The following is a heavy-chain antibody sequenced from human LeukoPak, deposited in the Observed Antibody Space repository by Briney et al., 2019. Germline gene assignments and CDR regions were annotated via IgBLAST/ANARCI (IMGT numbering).Heavy chain of an antibody. CDR3: ARQTTVAYYFDY. CDR2: IYYSGST. Sequence: SETLSLTCTVSGGSISSYYWSWIRQPPGKGLEWIGYIYYSGSTNYNPSLKSRVTITVDTSKNQFSLKLSSVTAADTAVYYCARQTTVAYYFDYWGQGTLVTVSS. D-gene: IGHD4-23*01. V-gene: IGHV4-59*01. CDR1: GGSISSYY. J-gene: IGHJ4*02.